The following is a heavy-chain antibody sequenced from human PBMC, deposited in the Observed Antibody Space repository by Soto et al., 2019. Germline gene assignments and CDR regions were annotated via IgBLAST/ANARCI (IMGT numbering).Heavy chain of an antibody. CDR2: ISSYGSDT. CDR3: ASNYAYAEGYYWYGIDV. V-gene: IGHV3-74*01. Sequence: EVQLVESGGGLVLPGGSLRLSCAASGFTFSRYWMHWVRQALGKGLVWVSRISSYGSDTHYADSVKGRFTISRDNAKNTLYLQMNSLRAEDTAVYYCASNYAYAEGYYWYGIDVWGQGTTVTVSS. J-gene: IGHJ6*02. D-gene: IGHD3-16*01. CDR1: GFTFSRYW.